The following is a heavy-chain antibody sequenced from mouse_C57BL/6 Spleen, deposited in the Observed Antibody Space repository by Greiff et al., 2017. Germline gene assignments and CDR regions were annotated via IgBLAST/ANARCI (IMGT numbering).Heavy chain of an antibody. CDR3: ARPGRERYYFDD. D-gene: IGHD3-3*01. V-gene: IGHV14-2*01. Sequence: VQLQQSGAELVKPGASVKLSCTASGFNIKDYYMHWVKQRTEKGLEWIGRIDPEDGETKYDPKFQGKATITADTSSNTAYLQLSSLTSEDTAVYYCARPGRERYYFDDWGQGTTLTVSS. CDR2: IDPEDGET. J-gene: IGHJ2*01. CDR1: GFNIKDYY.